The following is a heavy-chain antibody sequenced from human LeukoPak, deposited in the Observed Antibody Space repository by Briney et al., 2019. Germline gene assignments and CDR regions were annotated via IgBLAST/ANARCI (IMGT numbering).Heavy chain of an antibody. CDR2: ISRNSRYI. CDR1: GFSFSTYS. V-gene: IGHV3-21*06. CDR3: ARVAEAAAFDS. J-gene: IGHJ4*02. D-gene: IGHD6-13*01. Sequence: GGSLRLSCAASGFSFSTYSMNWLRQAPGKGLEWVSSISRNSRYIYYADSMRGRFTISRDNAKNSLYLQMNSLKPEDTAVYYCARVAEAAAFDSWGQGTLVTVSS.